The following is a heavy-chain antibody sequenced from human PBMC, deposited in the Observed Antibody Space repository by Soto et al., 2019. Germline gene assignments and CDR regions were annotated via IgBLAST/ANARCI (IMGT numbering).Heavy chain of an antibody. CDR2: ISYDGSNK. Sequence: PGGSLRLSCAASGFTFSSYGMHWVRQAPGKGLEWVAVISYDGSNKYYADSVKGRFTISRDNSKNTLYLQMNSLRAEDTAVYYCAKDGSSGYFYYYYYGMDVCGQGTTVTVSS. J-gene: IGHJ6*02. V-gene: IGHV3-30*18. CDR1: GFTFSSYG. CDR3: AKDGSSGYFYYYYYGMDV. D-gene: IGHD3-22*01.